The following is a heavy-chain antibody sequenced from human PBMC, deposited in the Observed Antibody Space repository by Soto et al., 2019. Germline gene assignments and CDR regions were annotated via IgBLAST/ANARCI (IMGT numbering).Heavy chain of an antibody. V-gene: IGHV1-69*12. D-gene: IGHD2-15*01. CDR2: IIPIFGTA. CDR1: GGTFSSYA. Sequence: QVQLVQSGAEVKKPGSSVKVSCKASGGTFSSYAISWVRQAPGQGLEWMGGIIPIFGTANYAQKFQGRVTITADESTSTAYMELSSLRSEDTAVYYCAREVRRYCSGGSCYSPWFDPWGKGTLVTVSS. CDR3: AREVRRYCSGGSCYSPWFDP. J-gene: IGHJ5*02.